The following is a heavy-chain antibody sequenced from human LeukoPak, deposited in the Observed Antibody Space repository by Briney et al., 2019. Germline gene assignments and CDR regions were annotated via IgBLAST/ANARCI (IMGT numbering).Heavy chain of an antibody. CDR3: AKDPRQHSSSWYFDY. J-gene: IGHJ4*02. V-gene: IGHV3-9*01. D-gene: IGHD6-13*01. CDR1: GFTFDDYA. CDR2: ISWNSGSI. Sequence: GGSLRLSCAASGFTFDDYAMHWVRQAPGKGLEWVSGISWNSGSIGYADSVKGRFTISRDNAKNSLYLQMNSLRAEDTALYYCAKDPRQHSSSWYFDYWGQGTLVTVSS.